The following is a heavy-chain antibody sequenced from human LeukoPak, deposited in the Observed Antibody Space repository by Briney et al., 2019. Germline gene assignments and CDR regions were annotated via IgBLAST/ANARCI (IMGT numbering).Heavy chain of an antibody. J-gene: IGHJ4*02. D-gene: IGHD3-22*01. CDR1: GYTFTSYG. CDR2: ISAYNGNT. CDR3: ARAVDSSGYYHFDY. V-gene: IGHV1-18*01. Sequence: GASVKVSCKASGYTFTSYGISWVRQAPGQGLEWMGWISAYNGNTNYAQKLQGRVTMTTDTSTSTAYMELRSLRSDDTAVYYCARAVDSSGYYHFDYWGQGTLVTVSS.